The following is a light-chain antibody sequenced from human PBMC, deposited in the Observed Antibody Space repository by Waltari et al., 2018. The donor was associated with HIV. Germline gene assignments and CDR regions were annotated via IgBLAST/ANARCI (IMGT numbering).Light chain of an antibody. CDR2: KDS. Sequence: SYELPQPPSVSVSPGQTARITCSGDALANQYANWYQRKPGQAPVLVIYKDSERSSGIPERFSGSSSGTTVTLTISGVQAEDEADYYCQSADSSGTYLVIFGGGTKLTVL. V-gene: IGLV3-25*03. CDR3: QSADSSGTYLVI. CDR1: ALANQY. J-gene: IGLJ2*01.